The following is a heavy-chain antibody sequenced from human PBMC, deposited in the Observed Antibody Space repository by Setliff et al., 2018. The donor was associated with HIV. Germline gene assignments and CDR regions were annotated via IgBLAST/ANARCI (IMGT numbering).Heavy chain of an antibody. CDR3: ARGSSGFRSGSYYNTFIDY. V-gene: IGHV1-18*01. CDR1: GYTFTTYG. J-gene: IGHJ4*02. D-gene: IGHD3-10*01. Sequence: ASVKVSCKASGYTFTTYGITWVRQAPGQGLEWMGWISGYNGNTNYAQKFQGRVTITRDTSASTAYMELSSLRSEDTAVYYCARGSSGFRSGSYYNTFIDYWGQGTLVTVSS. CDR2: ISGYNGNT.